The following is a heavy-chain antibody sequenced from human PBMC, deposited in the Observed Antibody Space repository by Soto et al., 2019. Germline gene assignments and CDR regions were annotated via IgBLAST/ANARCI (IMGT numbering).Heavy chain of an antibody. Sequence: GGSLRLSCAASGFTFSSYAMSWVRQAPGKGLEWVSAISGSGGSTYYADSVKGRFTISRDNSKNTLYLQMNSLRAEDTAVYYCAKDDFEYSSGWTAGAYFDYWGQGTLVTVSS. CDR2: ISGSGGST. CDR3: AKDDFEYSSGWTAGAYFDY. V-gene: IGHV3-23*01. D-gene: IGHD6-19*01. CDR1: GFTFSSYA. J-gene: IGHJ4*02.